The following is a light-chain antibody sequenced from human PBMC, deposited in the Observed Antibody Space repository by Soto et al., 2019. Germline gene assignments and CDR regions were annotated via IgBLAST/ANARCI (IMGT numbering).Light chain of an antibody. V-gene: IGLV2-8*01. Sequence: QSVLTQPPSASGSPGQSVTISCTGTSSDVGGSTYVSWYQQHPGKAPKLMIYEVSKRPSGVPDRFSGSKSGNTASLTVSGLQAEDEADYYCSSYAGSSNMIFGGGTKLT. CDR2: EVS. CDR3: SSYAGSSNMI. CDR1: SSDVGGSTY. J-gene: IGLJ2*01.